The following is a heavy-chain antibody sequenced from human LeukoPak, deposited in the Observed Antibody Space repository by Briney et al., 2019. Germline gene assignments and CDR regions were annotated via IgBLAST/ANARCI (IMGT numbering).Heavy chain of an antibody. V-gene: IGHV3-23*01. J-gene: IGHJ3*01. Sequence: GGSLRLSCVAPRISLSSYAMSWVRQAPGKGLEWVSTITYSGVNECYADSVKGRFTISRDNSKDTLYLQMNGLRVEDTAVYYCAKGLRGLRNRIMGDTFDLWGQGTMVAVSS. CDR2: ITYSGVNE. D-gene: IGHD1-14*01. CDR3: AKGLRGLRNRIMGDTFDL. CDR1: RISLSSYA.